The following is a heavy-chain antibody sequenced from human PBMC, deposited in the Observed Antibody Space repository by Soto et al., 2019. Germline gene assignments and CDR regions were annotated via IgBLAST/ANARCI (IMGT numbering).Heavy chain of an antibody. V-gene: IGHV3-43D*04. CDR1: GFTFDDYA. CDR2: ISWDGGST. CDR3: AKGDCSSTSCYANYYYGMDV. D-gene: IGHD2-2*01. J-gene: IGHJ6*02. Sequence: GGSLRLSCAASGFTFDDYAMHWVRQAPGKGLEWVSLISWDGGSTYYADSVKGRFTISRDNGKNSLYLQMNSLRAEDTALYYCAKGDCSSTSCYANYYYGMDVWGQGTTVTVSS.